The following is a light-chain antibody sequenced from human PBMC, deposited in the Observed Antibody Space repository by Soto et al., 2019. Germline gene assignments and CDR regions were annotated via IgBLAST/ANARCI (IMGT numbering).Light chain of an antibody. CDR2: DVS. V-gene: IGLV2-14*03. J-gene: IGLJ1*01. CDR3: SSSTTSTTRV. Sequence: QSALTQPASVSGSPGQSITLSCTGTSSDVGAYNSVSWYQQHPGKAPKLIIYDVSTRPSGVSNRCSGSKSGNTASLTISGLQAEDEADYYCSSSTTSTTRVFGTGTKLTVL. CDR1: SSDVGAYNS.